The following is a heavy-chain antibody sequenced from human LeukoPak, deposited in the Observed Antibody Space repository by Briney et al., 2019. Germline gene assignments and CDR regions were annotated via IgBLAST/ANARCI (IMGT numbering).Heavy chain of an antibody. V-gene: IGHV3-7*04. CDR3: ARVYGSGTYYPYRMDV. Sequence: GGSLRLSCAASGFTFSNYWMSWVRQAPGQGLEWVANIKQDGSEKYYVDSVKGRFTISRDNAKNSLYLQMNRLRDEDTAVYYCARVYGSGTYYPYRMDVWGQGTAVTVSS. D-gene: IGHD3-10*01. CDR2: IKQDGSEK. J-gene: IGHJ6*02. CDR1: GFTFSNYW.